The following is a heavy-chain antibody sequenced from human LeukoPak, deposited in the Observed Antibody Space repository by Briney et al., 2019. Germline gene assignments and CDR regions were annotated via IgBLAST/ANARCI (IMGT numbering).Heavy chain of an antibody. V-gene: IGHV1-2*02. CDR2: INPNSGGT. D-gene: IGHD5-24*01. J-gene: IGHJ4*02. Sequence: ASVKVSXKASGYTFTGYYMHWVRQAPGQGLEWMRWINPNSGGTNYAQKFQGRVTMTRDTSISAAYMELSRLRSDDTAVYYCARERDGPSPIFDYWGQGTLVTVSS. CDR3: ARERDGPSPIFDY. CDR1: GYTFTGYY.